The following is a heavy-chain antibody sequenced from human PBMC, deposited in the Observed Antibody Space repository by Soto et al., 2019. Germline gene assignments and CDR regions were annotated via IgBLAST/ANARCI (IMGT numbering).Heavy chain of an antibody. V-gene: IGHV4-31*03. D-gene: IGHD1-1*01. Sequence: QVQLRESGPGLVKPSQTLSLTCSVSGGFISSGGYFWTWIRQHPGKGLEWIGYISNSGKTNYNPSLKSRLTISVDTSKDQFSLKLSSVTAADTAVYFCARSGNWNDFDYWGQGTLVTVSS. J-gene: IGHJ4*02. CDR1: GGFISSGGYF. CDR3: ARSGNWNDFDY. CDR2: ISNSGKT.